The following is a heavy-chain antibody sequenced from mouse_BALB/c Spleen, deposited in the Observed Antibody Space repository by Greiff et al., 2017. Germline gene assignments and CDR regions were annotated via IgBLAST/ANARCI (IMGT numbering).Heavy chain of an antibody. J-gene: IGHJ4*01. CDR3: ARCDDGYSGYAMDY. V-gene: IGHV5-6-5*01. Sequence: EVMLVESGGGLVKPGGSLKLSCAASGFTFSSYAMSWVRQTPEKRLEWVASISSGGSTYYPDSVKGRFTISRDNARNNLYLQMSSLRSEDTAMYYCARCDDGYSGYAMDYWGQGTSVTVSS. CDR1: GFTFSSYA. D-gene: IGHD2-3*01. CDR2: ISSGGST.